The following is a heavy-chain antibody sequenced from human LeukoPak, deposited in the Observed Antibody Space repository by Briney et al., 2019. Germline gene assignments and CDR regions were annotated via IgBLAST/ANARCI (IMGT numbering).Heavy chain of an antibody. CDR2: IYYSGGT. V-gene: IGHV4-30-4*08. D-gene: IGHD2-2*01. Sequence: SQTLSLTCTVSGGSLSSGGYYWSWIRQHPGKGLEWIGDIYYSGGTYYNPSLKSRVTISVDTSKNQFSLKLSSVTAADTAVYYCARGAYRYCSSTSCYPYYYYGMDVWGQGTTVTVSS. CDR1: GGSLSSGGYY. J-gene: IGHJ6*02. CDR3: ARGAYRYCSSTSCYPYYYYGMDV.